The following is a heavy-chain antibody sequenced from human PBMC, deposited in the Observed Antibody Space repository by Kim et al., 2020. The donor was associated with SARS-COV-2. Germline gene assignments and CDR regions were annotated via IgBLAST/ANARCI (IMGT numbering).Heavy chain of an antibody. J-gene: IGHJ6*02. CDR3: AREGNDDILTDRPHYGMDV. V-gene: IGHV3-48*02. D-gene: IGHD3-9*01. CDR1: GFTFSSYS. Sequence: GGSLRLSCAASGFTFSSYSMNWVRQAPGKGLEWVSYISSSSSTIYYADSVKGRFTISRDNAKNSLYLQMNSLRDEDTAVYYCAREGNDDILTDRPHYGMDVWGQGTTVTVSS. CDR2: ISSSSSTI.